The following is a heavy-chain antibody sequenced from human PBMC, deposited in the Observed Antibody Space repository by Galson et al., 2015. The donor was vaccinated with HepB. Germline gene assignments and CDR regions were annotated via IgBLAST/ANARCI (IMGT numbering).Heavy chain of an antibody. V-gene: IGHV1-2*06. CDR2: INPNSGGT. CDR3: ARDSDMDV. Sequence: SVKVSCKASGYTFTGYYMHWVRQAPGQGLEWVGRINPNSGGTDYAQRFQDRVTLTSDTSINTAYMELRSLRPDDTAVYFCARDSDMDVWGTGTTVIVSS. CDR1: GYTFTGYY. J-gene: IGHJ6*03.